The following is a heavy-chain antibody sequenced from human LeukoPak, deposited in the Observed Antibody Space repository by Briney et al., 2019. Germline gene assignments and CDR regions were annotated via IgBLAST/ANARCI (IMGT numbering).Heavy chain of an antibody. Sequence: PGGSLRLSCAASGFTFSSYSMNWVRQAPGKGLEWVSYISSSSSTIYYADSVKGRFTISRDNAKNSLYLQMNSLRAEDTAVYYCARDTGSGVYDYVWGSYRGLDYWGQGTLVTVSS. D-gene: IGHD3-16*02. CDR1: GFTFSSYS. V-gene: IGHV3-48*01. J-gene: IGHJ4*02. CDR3: ARDTGSGVYDYVWGSYRGLDY. CDR2: ISSSSSTI.